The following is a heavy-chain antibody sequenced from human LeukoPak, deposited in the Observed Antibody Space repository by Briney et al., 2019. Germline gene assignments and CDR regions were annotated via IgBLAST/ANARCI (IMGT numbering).Heavy chain of an antibody. V-gene: IGHV4-4*07. CDR2: IDTSGST. D-gene: IGHD6-6*01. CDR1: GGSISSYY. CDR3: ARESYSSSYLFDF. J-gene: IGHJ4*02. Sequence: SETLSLTCTVSGGSISSYYWSWIRQPAGKGLEWMGRIDTSGSTNYNPSLKSRVTMSVDTSKNQISLKVNSETAADTAVYYCARESYSSSYLFDFWGQGTLVTVSS.